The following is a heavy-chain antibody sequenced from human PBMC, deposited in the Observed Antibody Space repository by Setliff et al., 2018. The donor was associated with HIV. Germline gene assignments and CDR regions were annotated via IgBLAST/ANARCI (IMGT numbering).Heavy chain of an antibody. CDR2: THHSRRT. V-gene: IGHV4-34*01. CDR3: ARAKSLVRGVNYFGY. Sequence: NPSETLSLTCAVYGGSFSGYYWSWIRQSPEKGLEWIGETHHSRRTNYSPSLKSRVAISLDTSKNQFSLKLSSVTAADTAVYYCARAKSLVRGVNYFGYWGQGTLVTVSS. J-gene: IGHJ4*02. CDR1: GGSFSGYY. D-gene: IGHD3-10*01.